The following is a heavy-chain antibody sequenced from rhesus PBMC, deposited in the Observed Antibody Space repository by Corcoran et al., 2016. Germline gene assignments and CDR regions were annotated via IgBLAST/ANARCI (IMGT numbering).Heavy chain of an antibody. J-gene: IGHJ4*01. CDR1: GCSISSGYYY. D-gene: IGHD2-21*01. CDR3: ARDRCTGSGCYLDY. Sequence: QVQLQESGPGLVKPSETLSLTCAVSGCSISSGYYYWSWVRHPPGKGLEWIGYITYSGSTSYNPSLKSRVTISRDTSKNQFSLKLSSVTAADTAVYYCARDRCTGSGCYLDYWGQGVLVTVSS. V-gene: IGHV4-122*02. CDR2: ITYSGST.